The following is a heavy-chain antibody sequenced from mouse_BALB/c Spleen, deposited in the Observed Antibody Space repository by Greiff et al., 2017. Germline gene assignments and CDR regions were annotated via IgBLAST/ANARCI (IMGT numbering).Heavy chain of an antibody. CDR2: INPSTGYT. CDR3: ARRGPLDY. J-gene: IGHJ2*01. V-gene: IGHV1-7*01. CDR1: GYTFTSYW. Sequence: QVQLQQSGAELAKPGASVKMSCKASGYTFTSYWMNWVKQRPGQGLEWIGYINPSTGYTEYNQKFKDKATLTADKSSSTAYMQLSSLTSEDSAVYYCARRGPLDYWGQGTTLTVSS. D-gene: IGHD3-3*01.